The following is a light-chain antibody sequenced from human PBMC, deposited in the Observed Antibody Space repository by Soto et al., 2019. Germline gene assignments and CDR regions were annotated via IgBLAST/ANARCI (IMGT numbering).Light chain of an antibody. CDR1: QSVDTW. Sequence: DSQMTQSPSTLSASVGDRVTITCRASQSVDTWLAWYQQKPGKAPKVLISKVSNLESGVPSRFSGSGYGTEFTLTSSSLQPDDFATYYFQQYKRSWMFGQGTKVDIK. CDR2: KVS. J-gene: IGKJ1*01. V-gene: IGKV1-5*03. CDR3: QQYKRSWM.